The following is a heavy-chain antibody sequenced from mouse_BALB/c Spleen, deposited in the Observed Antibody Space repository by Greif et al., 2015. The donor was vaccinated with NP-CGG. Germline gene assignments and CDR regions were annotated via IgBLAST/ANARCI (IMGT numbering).Heavy chain of an antibody. CDR1: GFTFSDYG. Sequence: EVKLMESGGGLVPPGGSRKLSCAASGFTFSDYGMAWVRQAPGKGPEWVAFISNLAYSIYYADTVTGRFTISRENAKNTLYLEMSSLRSEDTAMYYCARDYYGSSYWYFDVWGAGTTVTVSS. D-gene: IGHD1-1*01. CDR3: ARDYYGSSYWYFDV. J-gene: IGHJ1*01. V-gene: IGHV5-15*02. CDR2: ISNLAYSI.